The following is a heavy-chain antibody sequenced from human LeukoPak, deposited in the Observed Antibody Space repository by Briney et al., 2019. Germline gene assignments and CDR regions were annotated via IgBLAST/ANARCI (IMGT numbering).Heavy chain of an antibody. CDR2: ISGDGGST. V-gene: IGHV3-43*02. CDR3: ARDLISYFPDYYYYGMDV. CDR1: GFTFDDYA. D-gene: IGHD2-21*01. J-gene: IGHJ6*02. Sequence: GGSLRLSCAASGFTFDDYAMHWVRQAPGKGLEWVSLISGDGGSTYYADSVKGRFTISRDNAKNSLYLQMNSLRAEDTAVYYCARDLISYFPDYYYYGMDVWGQGTTVTVSS.